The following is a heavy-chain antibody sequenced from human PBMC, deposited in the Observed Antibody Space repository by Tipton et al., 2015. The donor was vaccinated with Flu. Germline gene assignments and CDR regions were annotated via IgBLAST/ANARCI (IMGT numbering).Heavy chain of an antibody. CDR2: ISGSGGST. D-gene: IGHD2-21*02. CDR1: GFTFSSYA. J-gene: IGHJ4*02. V-gene: IGHV3-23*01. Sequence: SLRLSCAASGFTFSSYAMSWVRQAPGKGLEWVSAISGSGGSTYYADSVKGRFTISRDNSKNTLYLQMNSLRAEDTAVYYCATQSHVAAAIHLFDYWGQGTLVTVSS. CDR3: ATQSHVAAAIHLFDY.